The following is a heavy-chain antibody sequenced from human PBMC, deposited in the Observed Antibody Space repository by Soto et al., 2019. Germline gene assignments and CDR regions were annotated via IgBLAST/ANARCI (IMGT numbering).Heavy chain of an antibody. V-gene: IGHV1-3*01. CDR3: ARSAGGYYNWFDP. CDR1: GYTFTSYA. J-gene: IGHJ5*02. D-gene: IGHD3-22*01. CDR2: INAGNGNT. Sequence: ASVKVSCKASGYTFTSYAMHWVRQAPGQRLEWMGWINAGNGNTKYSQEFQGRVTITRDTSASTAYMELSSLRSEDTAVYYCARSAGGYYNWFDPWGQGTLVTVSS.